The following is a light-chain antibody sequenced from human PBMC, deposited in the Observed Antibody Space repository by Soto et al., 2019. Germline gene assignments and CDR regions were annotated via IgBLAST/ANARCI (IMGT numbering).Light chain of an antibody. CDR2: DAS. CDR3: QQRSNWPRLT. J-gene: IGKJ4*01. V-gene: IGKV3-11*01. CDR1: QSVSSY. Sequence: EIVLTQSPATLSLSPGERATLSCRASQSVSSYLAWYQQKPGQAPRLLLYDASNRATGIPARFSSSGSGTHFTLTISSLEPEDFAVYYCQQRSNWPRLTFCGGTKVEIK.